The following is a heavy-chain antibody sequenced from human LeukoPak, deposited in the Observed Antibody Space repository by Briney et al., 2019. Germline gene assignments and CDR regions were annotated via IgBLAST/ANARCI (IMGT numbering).Heavy chain of an antibody. CDR1: GFTLSSFG. CDR2: ISISVGRT. J-gene: IGHJ3*02. V-gene: IGHV3-23*01. CDR3: SEGGLGGIFRAFDI. Sequence: GGSLRLSCAPSGFTLSSFGMRWGSHAPREVLQWVSAISISVGRTTYTDSVKGRFTISRDNSKNTLYLKMTRLRVEDTAVYYCSEGGLGGIFRAFDIWGQGTMVTVSS. D-gene: IGHD3-16*01.